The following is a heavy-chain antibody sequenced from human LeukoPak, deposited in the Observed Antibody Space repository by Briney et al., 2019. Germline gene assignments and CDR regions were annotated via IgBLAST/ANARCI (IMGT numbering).Heavy chain of an antibody. CDR3: ATLPDIVATSGDY. J-gene: IGHJ4*02. CDR1: GYTFTSYA. V-gene: IGHV1-3*01. CDR2: INAGNGNT. Sequence: ASVKVSCKASGYTFTSYAMHWVRQAPGQRLEWMGWINAGNGNTKYSQKFQGRVTMTEDTSTDTAYMELSSLRSEDTAVYYCATLPDIVATSGDYWGQGTLVTVSS. D-gene: IGHD5-12*01.